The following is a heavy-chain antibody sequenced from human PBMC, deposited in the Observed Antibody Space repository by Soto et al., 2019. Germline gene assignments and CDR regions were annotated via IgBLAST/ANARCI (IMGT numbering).Heavy chain of an antibody. CDR3: ARAVGIAVAGTNKWFDH. Sequence: ASVKVSCKASGYTFTSYDINCVRQATGQGLEWMGWMNPNSGNTGYAQKFQGRVTMTRNTSISTAYMELSSLRSEDTAVYYCARAVGIAVAGTNKWFDHCGQGILVRVSS. V-gene: IGHV1-8*01. CDR1: GYTFTSYD. CDR2: MNPNSGNT. J-gene: IGHJ5*02. D-gene: IGHD6-19*01.